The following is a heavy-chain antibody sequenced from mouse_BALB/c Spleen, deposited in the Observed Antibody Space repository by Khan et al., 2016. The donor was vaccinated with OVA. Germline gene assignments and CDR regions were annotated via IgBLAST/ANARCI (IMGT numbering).Heavy chain of an antibody. J-gene: IGHJ3*01. CDR2: INPSTGYT. V-gene: IGHV1-7*01. Sequence: VQLQESGAELAKPGASVKMSCKASGYTFTSYWMHWVKQRPGQGLEWIGYINPSTGYTEYNQRFKDKATLTADKSSCTAYMQLSSLTSEESAVYYCANHGSSSAWLTYWGQGTLVTVSA. CDR1: GYTFTSYW. CDR3: ANHGSSSAWLTY. D-gene: IGHD1-1*01.